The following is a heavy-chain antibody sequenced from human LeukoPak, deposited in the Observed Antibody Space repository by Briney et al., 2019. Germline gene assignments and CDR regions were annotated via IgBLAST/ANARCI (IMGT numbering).Heavy chain of an antibody. CDR3: ARGNKWSFDS. CDR2: INSDGSAT. Sequence: GGSLRLSCVASGSTLSTYWMHWVRQAPGKGLVWVSSINSDGSATSYADSVMVRFTISRDSAKNTLYLRMNSLRPEDTAVYYCARGNKWSFDSWGQGALVTVSP. CDR1: GSTLSTYW. J-gene: IGHJ4*02. D-gene: IGHD2-15*01. V-gene: IGHV3-74*01.